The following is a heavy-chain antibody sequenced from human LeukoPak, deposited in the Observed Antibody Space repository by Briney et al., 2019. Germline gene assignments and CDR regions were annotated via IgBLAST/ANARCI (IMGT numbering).Heavy chain of an antibody. CDR3: AKTGGIAAAH. CDR2: ISYDGSNK. Sequence: GGSLRLSCAASGFIFSSYGMHWVRQAPGKGLEWVAVISYDGSNKYYADSVKGRFTISRDNSKNTLYLQMNSLRAEDTALYYCAKTGGIAAAHWGQGTLVAVSS. D-gene: IGHD6-13*01. J-gene: IGHJ4*02. V-gene: IGHV3-30*18. CDR1: GFIFSSYG.